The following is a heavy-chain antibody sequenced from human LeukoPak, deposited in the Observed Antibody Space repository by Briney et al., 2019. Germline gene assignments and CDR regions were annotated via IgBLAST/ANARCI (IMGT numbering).Heavy chain of an antibody. Sequence: SETLSLTCAVYGGSFSGYYWSWIRQPPGKGLEWIGEINHSGSTNYNPSLKSRVTISVDTSKNQFSLKLSSVTAADTAVYYCARGLSNAYLRLLWFGETHYYYYYMDVWGKGTTVTVSS. CDR3: ARGLSNAYLRLLWFGETHYYYYYMDV. J-gene: IGHJ6*03. V-gene: IGHV4-34*01. D-gene: IGHD3-10*01. CDR1: GGSFSGYY. CDR2: INHSGST.